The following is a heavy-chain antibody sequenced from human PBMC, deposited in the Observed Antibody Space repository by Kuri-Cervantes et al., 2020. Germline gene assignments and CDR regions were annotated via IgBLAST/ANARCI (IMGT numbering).Heavy chain of an antibody. CDR3: ARDQGGYDPYYFDY. J-gene: IGHJ4*02. V-gene: IGHV1-18*01. CDR2: ISAHNGNT. CDR1: GYRFSGYG. Sequence: ASVKVSCKASGYRFSGYGISWVRQAPGQGLEWLGWISAHNGNTNYAQTLQGRVTMTTDTSTSTAYMELRSLRYDDTAVYYCARDQGGYDPYYFDYWGQGTLVTVSS. D-gene: IGHD5-12*01.